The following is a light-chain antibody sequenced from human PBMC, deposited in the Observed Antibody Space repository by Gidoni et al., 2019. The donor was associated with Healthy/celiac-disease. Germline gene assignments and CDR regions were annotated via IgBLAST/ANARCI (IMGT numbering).Light chain of an antibody. CDR2: GAS. CDR3: QQYGSSPWT. J-gene: IGKJ1*01. CDR1: QSGSSSY. Sequence: EIVLTQSPGTLSLSPGERATLPCRASQSGSSSYLAWYQQKPGQAPRLLIYGASSRATGSPDRFSGSGSGTDFTLTISRLEPEDFAVYYCQQYGSSPWTFGQGTKVEIK. V-gene: IGKV3-20*01.